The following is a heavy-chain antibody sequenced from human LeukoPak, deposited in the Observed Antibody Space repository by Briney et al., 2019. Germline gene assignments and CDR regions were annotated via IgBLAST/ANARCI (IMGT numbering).Heavy chain of an antibody. V-gene: IGHV1-18*01. D-gene: IGHD2-2*01. CDR2: ISAYNGNT. Sequence: GASVKVSCKASGYTFTSYAISWVRQAPGQGLEWMGWISAYNGNTNYAQNLQGRVTMTTDTSTTTGYMELRSLRSDDTAVYYCARDPPFCTSTSCHDSLDYWGQGTLVTVSS. CDR3: ARDPPFCTSTSCHDSLDY. CDR1: GYTFTSYA. J-gene: IGHJ4*02.